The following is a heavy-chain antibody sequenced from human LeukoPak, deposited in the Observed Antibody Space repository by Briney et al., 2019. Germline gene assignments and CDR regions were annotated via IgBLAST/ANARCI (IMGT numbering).Heavy chain of an antibody. CDR3: ARIGYSSSSLDF. CDR1: GFTFSSYW. V-gene: IGHV3-7*03. J-gene: IGHJ4*02. D-gene: IGHD6-6*01. CDR2: IKQDGSVK. Sequence: GGSLRLSCAASGFTFSSYWMTWVRQAPGKGLEWVANIKQDGSVKYYVNSVKGRFTISRDNAKNSLYLQMNSLRAEDTAIYNCARIGYSSSSLDFWGRGTLVTVSS.